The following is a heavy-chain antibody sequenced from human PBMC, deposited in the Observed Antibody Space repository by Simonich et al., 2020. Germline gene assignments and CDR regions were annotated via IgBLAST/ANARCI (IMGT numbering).Heavy chain of an antibody. CDR2: ISRSSSYI. V-gene: IGHV3-21*01. J-gene: IGHJ4*02. D-gene: IGHD3-10*01. CDR1: GFTFSSYS. CDR3: ARDTSYYGSGSYYFDY. Sequence: PGGSLRLSCAASGFTFSSYSMNWVRQAPGKGLEWVSSISRSSSYIYYADSVKGRFTISRENAKNSLYLQMNSLRAEDMAVYYCARDTSYYGSGSYYFDYWGQGTLVTVSS.